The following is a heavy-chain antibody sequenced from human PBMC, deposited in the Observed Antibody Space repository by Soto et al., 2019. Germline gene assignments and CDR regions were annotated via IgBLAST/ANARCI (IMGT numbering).Heavy chain of an antibody. CDR2: IIPMFNTT. D-gene: IGHD3-22*01. V-gene: IGHV1-69*12. CDR3: ARCGIRYHSIGYYLGLYGMDV. J-gene: IGHJ6*04. CDR1: GGTFSNFA. Sequence: QVQLVQSGAEVKKRGSSVKVSCKASGGTFSNFAISWVRQAPGQGLEWMGGIIPMFNTTNYGQKFQGRVTITADESTGAAYMELSSLRSEESAVYYCARCGIRYHSIGYYLGLYGMDVWGKGTTVAVSS.